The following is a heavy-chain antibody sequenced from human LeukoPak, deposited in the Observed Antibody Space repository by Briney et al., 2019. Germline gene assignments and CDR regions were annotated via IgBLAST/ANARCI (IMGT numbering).Heavy chain of an antibody. V-gene: IGHV3-21*01. J-gene: IGHJ4*02. D-gene: IGHD3-22*01. CDR1: GFTFSSYS. Sequence: GGSLRLSCAASGFTFSSYSMNWVRQAPGKGLEWVSSISSSSSYIYYADSVKGRFTISRDNAKNSLYLQMNSLRAEDTAVYYCARDARYYYDSSGYYYVESGFDYWGQGTLVTVSS. CDR3: ARDARYYYDSSGYYYVESGFDY. CDR2: ISSSSSYI.